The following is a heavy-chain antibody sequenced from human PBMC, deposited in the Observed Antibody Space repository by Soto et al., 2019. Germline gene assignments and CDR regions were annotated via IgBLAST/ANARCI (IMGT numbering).Heavy chain of an antibody. CDR3: VGGVLP. Sequence: QVQLQESGPGLVKASQTLSLTCNVSGGAISSGGYYWTWIRQHPGKGLEWIGNIHHSGSTFYNPSLKSRVSISVDTSKNQSSLKLSSVTAATTAVFFCVGGVLPGGQGTWSPSPQ. CDR2: IHHSGST. D-gene: IGHD3-16*01. J-gene: IGHJ5*02. V-gene: IGHV4-31*03. CDR1: GGAISSGGYY.